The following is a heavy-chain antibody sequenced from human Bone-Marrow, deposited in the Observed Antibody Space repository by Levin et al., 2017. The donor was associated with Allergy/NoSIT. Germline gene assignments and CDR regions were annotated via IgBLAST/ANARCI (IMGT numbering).Heavy chain of an antibody. CDR1: GYSFTNYA. Sequence: GESLKISCETSGYSFTNYAISWVRQAPGQGLEWMGWINAHNGNTNFAQNLQGRVTMTTDTSTTTAYMVLTGLRSDDTAVYYGARGGGTSYIDVWGEGTTVTVSS. J-gene: IGHJ6*03. CDR3: ARGGGTSYIDV. V-gene: IGHV1-18*01. CDR2: INAHNGNT. D-gene: IGHD1-7*01.